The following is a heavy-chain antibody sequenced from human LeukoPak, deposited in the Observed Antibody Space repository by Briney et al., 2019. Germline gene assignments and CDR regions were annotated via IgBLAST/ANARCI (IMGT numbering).Heavy chain of an antibody. CDR3: ALLAVASDFDY. CDR2: IHSSGTIK. V-gene: IGHV3-48*03. J-gene: IGHJ4*02. Sequence: GGSLRLSCAVSGFPFSIYEMNWVRQALGKGLEWVSNIHSSGTIKYYADSVKGRFSISRDNAKSSLYLQMNSLRVEDTAVYYCALLAVASDFDYWGQGALVTVSS. CDR1: GFPFSIYE. D-gene: IGHD6-19*01.